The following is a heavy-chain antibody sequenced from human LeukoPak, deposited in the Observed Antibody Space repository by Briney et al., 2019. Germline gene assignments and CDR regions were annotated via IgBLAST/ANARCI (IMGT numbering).Heavy chain of an antibody. Sequence: SETLSLTCTVSSGSITDYHWSWIRQPPGKGLEWIGHTFYSGSTNYNASLKSRVTISLDTSKSQFSLEVTSVTAADTAMYYCARHSLEWELLGNDAFDIWGQGTMVTVS. CDR1: SGSITDYH. J-gene: IGHJ3*02. CDR3: ARHSLEWELLGNDAFDI. V-gene: IGHV4-59*08. D-gene: IGHD1-26*01. CDR2: TFYSGST.